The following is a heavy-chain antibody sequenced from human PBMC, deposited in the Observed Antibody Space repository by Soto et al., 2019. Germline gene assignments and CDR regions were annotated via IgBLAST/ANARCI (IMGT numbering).Heavy chain of an antibody. D-gene: IGHD2-2*01. CDR3: ARIKIYCSSSNCYYDS. V-gene: IGHV3-23*01. CDR2: ISGSGDST. Sequence: EVQLLESGGGLVQPGGSLRLSCATSGFTFNSYAMSWVRRAPGKGLEWVSTISGSGDSTFYADSVKGRFTISGDISKSTLYLQMNSLRAEDTAVYHCARIKIYCSSSNCYYDSWGQGTLVTVSS. CDR1: GFTFNSYA. J-gene: IGHJ4*02.